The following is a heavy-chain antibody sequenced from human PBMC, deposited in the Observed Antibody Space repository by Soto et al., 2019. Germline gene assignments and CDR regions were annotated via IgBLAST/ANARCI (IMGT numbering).Heavy chain of an antibody. D-gene: IGHD3-3*01. CDR2: INHSGST. Sequence: PSETLSLTCAVYGGSFSGYYWSWIRQPPGKGLEWIGEINHSGSTNYNPSPKSRVTISVDTSKNQFSLKLTSVTAADTAVYYCARLIYDFWSGYPRGAFDIWGQGTMVTVSS. CDR1: GGSFSGYY. V-gene: IGHV4-34*01. J-gene: IGHJ3*02. CDR3: ARLIYDFWSGYPRGAFDI.